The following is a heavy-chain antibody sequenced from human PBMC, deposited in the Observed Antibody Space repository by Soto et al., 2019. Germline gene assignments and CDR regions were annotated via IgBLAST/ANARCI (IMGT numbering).Heavy chain of an antibody. Sequence: ASVKVSCKASGYTFTSYDINWVRQATGQGLEWMGWMNPNSGNTGYAQKFQGRVTMTRNTSISTAYMELSSLRSEDTAVYYCARGPNYGDYYGSGTWYFDLWGRGTLVTVSS. CDR1: GYTFTSYD. CDR2: MNPNSGNT. D-gene: IGHD3-10*01. CDR3: ARGPNYGDYYGSGTWYFDL. J-gene: IGHJ2*01. V-gene: IGHV1-8*01.